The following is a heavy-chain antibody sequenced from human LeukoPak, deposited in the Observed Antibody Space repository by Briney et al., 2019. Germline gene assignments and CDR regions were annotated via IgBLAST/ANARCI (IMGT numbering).Heavy chain of an antibody. Sequence: GGSLRLSCAASGFTFSSYAMSWVRQAPGKGLEWVSAISGSGDSTYYADSVKGRFTISRDNSKNTLYLQMNSLRAEDTAVYYCAKDRAPPLLYRGSTRGYLNYGGKETLVPVPP. D-gene: IGHD1-26*01. CDR1: GFTFSSYA. CDR2: ISGSGDST. CDR3: AKDRAPPLLYRGSTRGYLNY. J-gene: IGHJ4*02. V-gene: IGHV3-23*01.